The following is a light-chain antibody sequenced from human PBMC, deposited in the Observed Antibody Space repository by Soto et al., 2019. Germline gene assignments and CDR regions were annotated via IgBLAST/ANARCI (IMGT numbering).Light chain of an antibody. Sequence: QSALTQPPSASGSPGQSVTISCTGTSSDVGGYNYVSWYQHHPGKAPELMIYEVTKRPSGVPDRFSGSKSGNTASLTVSGLQAEDEADYYCGSYGGSKTFYVLGTGTKLTVL. J-gene: IGLJ1*01. V-gene: IGLV2-8*01. CDR1: SSDVGGYNY. CDR2: EVT. CDR3: GSYGGSKTFYV.